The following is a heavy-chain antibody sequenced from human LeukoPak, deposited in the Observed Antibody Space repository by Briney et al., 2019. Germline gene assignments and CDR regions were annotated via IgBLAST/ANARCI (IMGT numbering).Heavy chain of an antibody. Sequence: ASVKVSCKASGYTFTSYDINWVRQATGQGLEWMGWVNPNSGDTGYAQKFQGRVTMTRNTSISTAYMELSSLTSEDTAVYYCARGAPGSYCSGGSCPYFDYWGQGTLVSVSS. J-gene: IGHJ4*02. CDR3: ARGAPGSYCSGGSCPYFDY. D-gene: IGHD2-15*01. V-gene: IGHV1-8*01. CDR1: GYTFTSYD. CDR2: VNPNSGDT.